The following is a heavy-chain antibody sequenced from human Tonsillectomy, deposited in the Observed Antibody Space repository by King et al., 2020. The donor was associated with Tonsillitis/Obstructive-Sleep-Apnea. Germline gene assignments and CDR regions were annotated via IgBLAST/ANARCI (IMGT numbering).Heavy chain of an antibody. D-gene: IGHD6-19*01. Sequence: VQLVESGGGLVQPGRSLRLSCAASGFTFDDYAMHWVRQAPGKGLEWVSGISWNSDNIGYADSVKGRFIISRDNAKNSLYLQMNSLRAEDTALYYCAKGFGTGIVVAPTSHYHYMDVWGKGTTVTVSS. CDR1: GFTFDDYA. V-gene: IGHV3-9*01. CDR3: AKGFGTGIVVAPTSHYHYMDV. CDR2: ISWNSDNI. J-gene: IGHJ6*03.